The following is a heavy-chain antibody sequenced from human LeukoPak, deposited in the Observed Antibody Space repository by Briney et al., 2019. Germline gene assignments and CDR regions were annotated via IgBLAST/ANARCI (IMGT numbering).Heavy chain of an antibody. CDR1: GFTFSTYW. Sequence: GGSLRLSCAASGFTFSTYWMHWVRQAPGMGLVWVSRISSDGSGTSYADSVKGRFTISRDNAKNTLYLQMNSQRAEDTGVYYCARANHPTYYDSSGYYQDYWGQGTLVTVSS. V-gene: IGHV3-74*01. J-gene: IGHJ4*02. CDR2: ISSDGSGT. D-gene: IGHD3-22*01. CDR3: ARANHPTYYDSSGYYQDY.